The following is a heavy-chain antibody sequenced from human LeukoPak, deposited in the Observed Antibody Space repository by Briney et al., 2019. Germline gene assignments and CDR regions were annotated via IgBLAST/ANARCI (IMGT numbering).Heavy chain of an antibody. J-gene: IGHJ4*02. V-gene: IGHV3-48*01. Sequence: GGSLRLSCAASGFTFSSNHMNWVRQAPGKWLEWVSYITIISSTTSYPDSVEALFTISRDDTNNSCYLQMNSLRAEDKAVYYCGRSHERDLDYWGQGTLVTVSS. CDR3: GRSHERDLDY. CDR1: GFTFSSNH. CDR2: ITIISSTT.